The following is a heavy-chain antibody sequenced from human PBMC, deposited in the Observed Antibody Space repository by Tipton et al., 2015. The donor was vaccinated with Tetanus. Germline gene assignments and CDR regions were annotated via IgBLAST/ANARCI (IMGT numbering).Heavy chain of an antibody. J-gene: IGHJ6*02. CDR3: ARDSRLFYAMDV. CDR2: IYYSGST. CDR1: GGSISSGGYY. D-gene: IGHD6-25*01. Sequence: TLSLTCTVSGGSISSGGYYWSWIRQHPGKGLEWIGYIYYSGSTYYNPSLKSRLTISVDTSKNQFSLELNSVTAADTAVYYCARDSRLFYAMDVWGQGATVAVSS. V-gene: IGHV4-31*03.